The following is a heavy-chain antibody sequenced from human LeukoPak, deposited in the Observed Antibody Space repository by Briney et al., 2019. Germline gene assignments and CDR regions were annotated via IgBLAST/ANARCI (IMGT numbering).Heavy chain of an antibody. CDR1: GFTFSNYA. D-gene: IGHD2/OR15-2a*01. CDR3: AKVVAGNIDYYFDY. J-gene: IGHJ4*02. CDR2: ISGTGGST. Sequence: GSLRLSCAASGFTFSNYAMSWVRQAPGKGLEWVAGISGTGGSTHYADSVKGRFTISRDNSKNTVCLQMRNLRVEHTAVYYCAKVVAGNIDYYFDYWGQGILVAVSS. V-gene: IGHV3-23*01.